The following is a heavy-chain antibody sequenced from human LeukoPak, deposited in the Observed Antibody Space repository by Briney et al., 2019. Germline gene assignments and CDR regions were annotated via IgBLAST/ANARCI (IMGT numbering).Heavy chain of an antibody. Sequence: GGSLRLSCAASGFTFSSYWMTWVRQAPGKGLEWVANIKQDGSEKYSVDSVKGRFTISRDNAKNSLYMQMNSLRAEDTAVYYCARVMSASVWRTYGSYYYYYYMDVWGKGATVTVSS. J-gene: IGHJ6*03. CDR2: IKQDGSEK. CDR3: ARVMSASVWRTYGSYYYYYYMDV. D-gene: IGHD3-16*01. CDR1: GFTFSSYW. V-gene: IGHV3-7*01.